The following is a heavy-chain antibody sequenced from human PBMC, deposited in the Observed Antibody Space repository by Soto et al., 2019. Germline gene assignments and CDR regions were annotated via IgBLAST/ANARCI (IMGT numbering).Heavy chain of an antibody. CDR3: ARSKGLVSRPLDL. Sequence: GGSLRLSCAASGFTFSSYGMHWVRQAPGKGLEWVAVIWYDGSNKYYADSVKGRFTLSRDNAENSLYLHMNSLRPEDTAFYYCARSKGLVSRPLDLWGQGTLVTVS. CDR2: IWYDGSNK. V-gene: IGHV3-33*01. CDR1: GFTFSSYG. D-gene: IGHD6-6*01. J-gene: IGHJ5*02.